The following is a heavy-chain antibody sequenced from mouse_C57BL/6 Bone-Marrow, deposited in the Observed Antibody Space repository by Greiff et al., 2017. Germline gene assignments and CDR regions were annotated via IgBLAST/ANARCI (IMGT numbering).Heavy chain of an antibody. CDR1: GFNIKNTY. CDR3: ARTDCDYGSSYEYFDV. J-gene: IGHJ1*01. D-gene: IGHD1-1*01. V-gene: IGHV14-3*01. Sequence: VQLQQSVAELVRPGASVKLSCTASGFNIKNTYMHWVKQRPEQGLEWIGRIDPANGNTKYAPKFQGEATITADTSSNTAYLQLSSLTSEDTAIYYCARTDCDYGSSYEYFDVWGPGTTVTVSS. CDR2: IDPANGNT.